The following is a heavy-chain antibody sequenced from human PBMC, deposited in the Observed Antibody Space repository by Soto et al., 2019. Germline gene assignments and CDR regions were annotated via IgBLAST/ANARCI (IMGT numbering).Heavy chain of an antibody. Sequence: PSETLSLTCAVYGGSFSGYYWSWIRQPPGKGLEWIGEINHSGSTNYNPSLKSRVTISVDTSKNQFSLKLSSVTAADTAVYYGARASMYYDFWSGLNDYWGQGTLVTVSS. D-gene: IGHD3-3*01. V-gene: IGHV4-34*01. CDR3: ARASMYYDFWSGLNDY. CDR1: GGSFSGYY. J-gene: IGHJ4*02. CDR2: INHSGST.